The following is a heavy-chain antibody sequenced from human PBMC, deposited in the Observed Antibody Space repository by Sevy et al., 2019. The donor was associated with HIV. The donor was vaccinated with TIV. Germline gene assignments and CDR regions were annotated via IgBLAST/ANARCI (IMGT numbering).Heavy chain of an antibody. CDR1: VFTFSSYG. V-gene: IGHV3-30*18. CDR2: ISYDGSNK. Sequence: GGSLRLSCAASVFTFSSYGMHWVRQAPGKGLEWVAVISYDGSNKYYADSVKGRFTISRDNSKNTLYLQMNSLRAEDTAVYYCAKGAVPAAMYYYYYGMDVWGQGTTVTVSS. CDR3: AKGAVPAAMYYYYYGMDV. D-gene: IGHD2-2*01. J-gene: IGHJ6*02.